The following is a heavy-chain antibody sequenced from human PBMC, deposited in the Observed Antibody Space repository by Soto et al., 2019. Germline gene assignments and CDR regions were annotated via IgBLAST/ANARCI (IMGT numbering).Heavy chain of an antibody. J-gene: IGHJ6*02. CDR3: ARDRYYDFWSGYYGTYYYGMDV. CDR2: INHSGST. CDR1: GGSFSGYY. D-gene: IGHD3-3*01. V-gene: IGHV4-34*01. Sequence: PSETLSLTCAVYGGSFSGYYWSWIRQPPGKGLEWNGEINHSGSTNYNPSLKSRVTISVDTSKNQFSLKLSSVTAADTAVYYCARDRYYDFWSGYYGTYYYGMDVWGQGTTVTVYS.